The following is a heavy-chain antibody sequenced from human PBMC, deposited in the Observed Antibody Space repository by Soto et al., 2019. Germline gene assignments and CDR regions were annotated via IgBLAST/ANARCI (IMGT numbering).Heavy chain of an antibody. CDR2: ISGSGGST. D-gene: IGHD3-3*01. Sequence: PGGSLRLSCAASGFTFSSYAMSWVRQAPGKGLEWVSAISGSGGSTYYADSVKGRFTISRDNSKNTPYLQMNSLRAEDTAVYYCAKRKVDYYDFWSGSNPVFDYWGQGTRVTVSS. CDR3: AKRKVDYYDFWSGSNPVFDY. V-gene: IGHV3-23*01. J-gene: IGHJ4*02. CDR1: GFTFSSYA.